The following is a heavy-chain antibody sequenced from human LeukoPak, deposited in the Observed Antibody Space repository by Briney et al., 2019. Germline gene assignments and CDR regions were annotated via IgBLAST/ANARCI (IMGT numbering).Heavy chain of an antibody. CDR3: ARSLPCPCGGDCWGAFDL. D-gene: IGHD2-21*02. CDR2: IYYSGSN. V-gene: IGHV4-59*01. J-gene: IGHJ3*01. CDR1: GVSMSSYY. Sequence: SETLSLTCTVSGVSMSSYYWSWIRQPPGKGLEWIGYIYYSGSNKYNPSPKSRVAISIDTSKNQFSLKLNSVTTADTAVYYCARSLPCPCGGDCWGAFDLWGQGTLVPVSS.